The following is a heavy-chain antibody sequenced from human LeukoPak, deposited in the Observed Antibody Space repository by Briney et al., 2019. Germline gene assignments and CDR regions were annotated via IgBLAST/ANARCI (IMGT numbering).Heavy chain of an antibody. J-gene: IGHJ6*03. Sequence: ASVKVSCKASGYTFTSYYMHWVRQAPGQGLEWMGIINPSGGSTSYAQKFQGRVTMTTDESTSTAYMELSSLRSEDTAVYYCATKSSGIGVIGYYYYMDVWGKGTTVTVSS. CDR1: GYTFTSYY. V-gene: IGHV1-46*01. CDR2: INPSGGST. D-gene: IGHD1-1*01. CDR3: ATKSSGIGVIGYYYYMDV.